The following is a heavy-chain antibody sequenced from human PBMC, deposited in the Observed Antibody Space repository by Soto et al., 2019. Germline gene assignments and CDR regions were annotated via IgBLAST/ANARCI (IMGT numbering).Heavy chain of an antibody. CDR2: ISSSSSYI. Sequence: PGGSLRLSCAASGFTFGSYSMNWVRQAPGKGLEWVSSISSSSSYIYYADSVKGRFTISRDNAKNSLYLQMNSLRAEDTAVYYCARDGERYFDWGYYYYGMDVWGQGTTVTVSS. D-gene: IGHD3-9*01. J-gene: IGHJ6*02. CDR1: GFTFGSYS. CDR3: ARDGERYFDWGYYYYGMDV. V-gene: IGHV3-21*01.